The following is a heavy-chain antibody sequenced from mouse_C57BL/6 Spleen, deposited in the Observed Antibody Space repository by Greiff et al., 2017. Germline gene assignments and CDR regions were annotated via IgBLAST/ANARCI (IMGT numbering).Heavy chain of an antibody. Sequence: QVQLQQSGPELVKPGASVKISCKASGYSFTSYYIHWVKQRPGQGLEWIGWIHPGSGNTKYNEKFKGKATLTADTSSSTAYMQLSSLTSEDSAVYYCAGSTVVAPYYAMDYWGQGTSVTVSS. CDR3: AGSTVVAPYYAMDY. V-gene: IGHV1-66*01. CDR2: IHPGSGNT. CDR1: GYSFTSYY. D-gene: IGHD1-1*01. J-gene: IGHJ4*01.